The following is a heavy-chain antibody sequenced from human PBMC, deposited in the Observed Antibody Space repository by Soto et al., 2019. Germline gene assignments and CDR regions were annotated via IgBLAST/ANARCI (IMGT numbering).Heavy chain of an antibody. CDR2: FDPEDGET. Sequence: ASVKVSCKVSGYTLTELSMHWVRQAPGKGLEWMGGFDPEDGETIYAQKFQGRVTMTEDTSTDTAYMELSSLRSEDTAVYYCATYDFWSGYRTNWFDPWGQGTLVTVS. CDR3: ATYDFWSGYRTNWFDP. CDR1: GYTLTELS. D-gene: IGHD3-3*01. J-gene: IGHJ5*02. V-gene: IGHV1-24*01.